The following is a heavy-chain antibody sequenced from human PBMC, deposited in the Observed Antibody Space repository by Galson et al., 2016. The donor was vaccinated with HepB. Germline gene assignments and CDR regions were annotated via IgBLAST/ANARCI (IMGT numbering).Heavy chain of an antibody. CDR1: GFTFSSYS. V-gene: IGHV3-21*01. D-gene: IGHD3-16*01. CDR3: ARVWGGGLDY. J-gene: IGHJ4*02. CDR2: ISSSSSYI. Sequence: SLRLSCAASGFTFSSYSMNWVRQAPGKGLEWVSSISSSSSYIYYADSAKGRFTISRDNAKNSLYLQMNSLRAEDTAVYYCARVWGGGLDYWGQGTLVTVSS.